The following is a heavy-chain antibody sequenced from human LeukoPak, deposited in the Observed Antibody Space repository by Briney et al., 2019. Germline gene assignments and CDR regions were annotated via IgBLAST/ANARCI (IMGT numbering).Heavy chain of an antibody. V-gene: IGHV3-33*06. CDR2: IWYDGSNK. D-gene: IGHD6-13*01. CDR1: CFPFISYA. Sequence: GSLRLSCAASCFPFISYAMHWVRPAPGKGLEWVAVIWYDGSNKYYADSVKGRFTISRDNSKNTLYLQMNNLRAEDTAVYYCANLMAAGSQRAFDIWGQGTMVTVSS. J-gene: IGHJ3*02. CDR3: ANLMAAGSQRAFDI.